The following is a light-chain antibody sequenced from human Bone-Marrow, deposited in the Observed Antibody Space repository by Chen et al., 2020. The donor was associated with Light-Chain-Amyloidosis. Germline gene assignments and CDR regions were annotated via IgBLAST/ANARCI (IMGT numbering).Light chain of an antibody. J-gene: IGLJ2*01. V-gene: IGLV3-25*03. Sequence: SYELTPPHSVSVSPGQPARITCSGDDLPTKYAYWYQQKPGQAPVLVIHRDTERPSGISERFSGSSSGTTATLTISGVQAEDEADYHCQSADSSGTYEVIFGGGTKLTVL. CDR3: QSADSSGTYEVI. CDR1: DLPTKY. CDR2: RDT.